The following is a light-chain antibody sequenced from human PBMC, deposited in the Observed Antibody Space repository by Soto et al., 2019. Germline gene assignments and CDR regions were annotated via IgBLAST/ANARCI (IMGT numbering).Light chain of an antibody. V-gene: IGLV4-69*01. CDR1: SGHSSYA. Sequence: QSVLTQSPSASASPGPSVTLTCTRSSGHSSYAIAWHQQQPEKGPRYLMKLNNDGSHSKGDGIPDRFSGSSSGAERYLTIASHQSEDEADYYGQTWGTGFVVFGGGTKLTVL. CDR2: LNNDGSH. J-gene: IGLJ2*01. CDR3: QTWGTGFVV.